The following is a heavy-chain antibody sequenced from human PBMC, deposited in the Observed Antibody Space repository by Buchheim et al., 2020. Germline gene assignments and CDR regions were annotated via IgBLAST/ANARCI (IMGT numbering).Heavy chain of an antibody. J-gene: IGHJ4*02. CDR3: ASICCLDSSSSYFDY. V-gene: IGHV4-61*02. CDR2: IYTSGST. Sequence: QVQLQESGPGLVKPSQTLSLTCTVSGGSISSGSYYWSWIRQPAGKGLEWIGRIYTSGSTNYNPSLKSRVTISVDTSKNQFSLKLSSVTAADTAVYYCASICCLDSSSSYFDYWGQGTL. D-gene: IGHD6-6*01. CDR1: GGSISSGSYY.